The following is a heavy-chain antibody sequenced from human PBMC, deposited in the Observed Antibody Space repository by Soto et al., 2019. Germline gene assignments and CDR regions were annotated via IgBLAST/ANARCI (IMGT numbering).Heavy chain of an antibody. J-gene: IGHJ2*01. CDR2: IYHSGTT. CDR3: ATGSSYCSTTGCLYCYLDH. V-gene: IGHV4-4*02. Sequence: QVHLQESGPGLVKASGTLSLTCAVSSGSISSNNWWSWVRQPPGKGLEGIGEIYHSGTTNYNPSHKCRITIPVDTSNHQFSLNLNSVTAANTAVYYCATGSSYCSTTGCLYCYLDHGGRGTLVSVSS. D-gene: IGHD2-2*01. CDR1: SGSISSNNW.